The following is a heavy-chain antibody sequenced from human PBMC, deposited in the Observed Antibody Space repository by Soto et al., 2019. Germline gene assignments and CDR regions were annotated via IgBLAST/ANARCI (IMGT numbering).Heavy chain of an antibody. J-gene: IGHJ6*02. CDR2: IIPRSATS. CDR1: GDTLSTYT. V-gene: IGHV1-69*13. Sequence: SVKXSCKASGDTLSTYTINWMRQAPGQRKERMGGIIPRSATSNYAQKFQGRITITADESTSTAYMERSSLRSEETAVYYGEREALVLVLSSXNSDYYYDLLAVWGQGTTVXVSS. D-gene: IGHD2-2*01. CDR3: EREALVLVLSSXNSDYYYDLLAV.